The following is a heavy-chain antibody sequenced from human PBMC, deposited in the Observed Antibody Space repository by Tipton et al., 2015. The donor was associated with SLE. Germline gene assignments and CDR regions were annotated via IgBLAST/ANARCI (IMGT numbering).Heavy chain of an antibody. CDR2: VSYTGSV. Sequence: GLVKPSETLSLTCTVSGGSISSHYWSWIRQPPGKGLEWVGYVSYTGSVKYNPSLKSRVSISVDISKNKFSLNLSSVTAADTAVYYCARDDPDGDSSGAPGGYWGQGTLVTVSS. CDR1: GGSISSHY. D-gene: IGHD3-22*01. J-gene: IGHJ4*02. V-gene: IGHV4-59*11. CDR3: ARDDPDGDSSGAPGGY.